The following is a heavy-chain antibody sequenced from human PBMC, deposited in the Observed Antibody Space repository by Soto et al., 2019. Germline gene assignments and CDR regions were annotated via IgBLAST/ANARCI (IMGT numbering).Heavy chain of an antibody. J-gene: IGHJ4*02. CDR3: AGSIVGATTLDY. Sequence: PSETLSLTCTVSGGSISSYYWSWIRQPPGKGLEWIGYIYYSGSTNYNPSLKSRVTISVDTSKNQFSLKLSSVIAADTAVYYCAGSIVGATTLDYWGQGTQVTVSS. CDR2: IYYSGST. V-gene: IGHV4-59*01. D-gene: IGHD1-26*01. CDR1: GGSISSYY.